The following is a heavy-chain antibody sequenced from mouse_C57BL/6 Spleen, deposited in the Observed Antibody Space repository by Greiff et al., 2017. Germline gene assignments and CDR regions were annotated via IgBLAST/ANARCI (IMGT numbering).Heavy chain of an antibody. CDR1: GYTFTSYW. CDR2: IYPGSGST. V-gene: IGHV1-55*01. CDR3: SRSADIHDGPGAY. Sequence: QVQLQQPGAELVKPGASVKMSCKASGYTFTSYWITWVKQRPGQGLEWIGDIYPGSGSTKYNEKFKSKATLTVDTSSSTAYMQLSSLTSEDSAVYYGSRSADIHDGPGAYWGQGTLVTVAA. D-gene: IGHD2-3*01. J-gene: IGHJ3*01.